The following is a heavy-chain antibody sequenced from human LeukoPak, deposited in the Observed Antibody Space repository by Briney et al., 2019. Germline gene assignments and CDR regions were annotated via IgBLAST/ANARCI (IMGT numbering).Heavy chain of an antibody. V-gene: IGHV5-51*01. D-gene: IGHD3-22*01. CDR1: GSSFTSYW. CDR3: ARPGQSRYYWFGFDY. CDR2: IYPGDSDT. J-gene: IGHJ4*02. Sequence: GGSLQISCKGSGSSFTSYWIGWVRQLPGKAQEWMGIIYPGDSDTRYSPSFQGQVTISADKSISTAYLQWSSLKASDTAMYYCARPGQSRYYWFGFDYWGQGTLVTVSS.